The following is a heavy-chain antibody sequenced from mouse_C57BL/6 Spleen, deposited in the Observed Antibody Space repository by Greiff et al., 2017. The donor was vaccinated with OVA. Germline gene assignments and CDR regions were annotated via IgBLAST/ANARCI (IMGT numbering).Heavy chain of an antibody. V-gene: IGHV1-72*01. J-gene: IGHJ1*03. D-gene: IGHD2-5*01. Sequence: QVQLQQPGAELVKPGASVKLSCKASGYTFTSYWMHWVKQRPGRGLEWIGRIDPNSGGTKYDEKFKSKATLTVDKHSSTAYMQLSSLTSEVAAVYYCARSGDSNPGFDVWGTGTTVTVSS. CDR3: ARSGDSNPGFDV. CDR2: IDPNSGGT. CDR1: GYTFTSYW.